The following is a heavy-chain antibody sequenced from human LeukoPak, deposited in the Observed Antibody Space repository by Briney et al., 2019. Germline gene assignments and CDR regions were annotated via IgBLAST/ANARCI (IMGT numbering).Heavy chain of an antibody. Sequence: GGSLRLSCAASGFTFSSYSFNWVRQAPGKGLEWVSFITRSSDNIDYADSVKGRFTISRDNAKNSLYLQMDNLRAEDTAVYYCARGSVGGYNRYLGLNWGQGTLVTVSS. CDR1: GFTFSSYS. J-gene: IGHJ4*02. CDR3: ARGSVGGYNRYLGLN. V-gene: IGHV3-21*01. CDR2: ITRSSDNI. D-gene: IGHD5-12*01.